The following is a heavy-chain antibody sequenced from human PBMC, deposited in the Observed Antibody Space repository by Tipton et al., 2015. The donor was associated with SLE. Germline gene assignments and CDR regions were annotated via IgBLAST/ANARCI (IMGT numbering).Heavy chain of an antibody. CDR2: IQTSGST. Sequence: LRLSCTVSGDSISSGTYYWSWIRQPAGEGLDWIGRIQTSGSTNYSPSLNGRVTISIDTSKNQFSLRLSSVTAADTALYYCARHGGRFLDYWGRGTLVSVSS. V-gene: IGHV4-61*02. J-gene: IGHJ4*02. D-gene: IGHD3-16*01. CDR3: ARHGGRFLDY. CDR1: GDSISSGTYY.